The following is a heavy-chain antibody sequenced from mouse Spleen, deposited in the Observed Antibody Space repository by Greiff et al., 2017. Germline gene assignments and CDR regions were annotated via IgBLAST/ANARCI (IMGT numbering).Heavy chain of an antibody. Sequence: EVMLVESGGGLVKLGGSLKLSCAASGFTFSSYAMSWVRQTPEKRLEWVATISSGGGNTYYPDSVKGRFTISRDNAKNTLYLQMSRLKSEDTAMYYCARLGYDSAWVAYWGQGTLVTVSA. J-gene: IGHJ3*01. CDR2: ISSGGGNT. D-gene: IGHD2-2*01. CDR1: GFTFSSYA. V-gene: IGHV5-9*01. CDR3: ARLGYDSAWVAY.